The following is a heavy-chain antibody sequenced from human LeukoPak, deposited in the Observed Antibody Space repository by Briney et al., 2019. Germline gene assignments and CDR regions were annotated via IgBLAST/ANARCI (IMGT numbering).Heavy chain of an antibody. J-gene: IGHJ5*02. CDR1: GASISSQY. Sequence: PSETLSLTCTVSGASISSQYWSWIRQPPGKGLEWIGYVSYSGGTSYSPSLKSRVTISVDTSKNQFSLRLASVTAADMAVYYCARDIISEYSSSHSHFDPWGQGTLVTVSS. V-gene: IGHV4-59*11. CDR3: ARDIISEYSSSHSHFDP. CDR2: VSYSGGT. D-gene: IGHD6-6*01.